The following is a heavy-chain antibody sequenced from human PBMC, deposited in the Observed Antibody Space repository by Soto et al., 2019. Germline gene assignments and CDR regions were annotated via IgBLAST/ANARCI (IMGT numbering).Heavy chain of an antibody. CDR3: ARAGGYCSGGSCYSHYYYGMDV. V-gene: IGHV1-2*02. Sequence: ASVKVSCKASGYTFTGYYMHWVRQAPGQGLEWMRWINPNSGGTNYAQKFQGRVTMTRDTSISTAYMELSRLRSDDTAVYYCARAGGYCSGGSCYSHYYYGMDVWGQGTTVTVSS. CDR1: GYTFTGYY. J-gene: IGHJ6*02. CDR2: INPNSGGT. D-gene: IGHD2-15*01.